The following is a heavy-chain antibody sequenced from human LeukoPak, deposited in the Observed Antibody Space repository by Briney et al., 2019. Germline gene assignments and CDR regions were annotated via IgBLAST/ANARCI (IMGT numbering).Heavy chain of an antibody. CDR2: IYSGGST. Sequence: GGSLRLSCAASGFTVSSNYMNWVRQAPGKGLEWVSVIYSGGSTYYADSVKGRFTISRDNSKNTLYLQMNSLRAEDTAVYYCARGEAVAGFLDYWGQGTLVTVSS. CDR3: ARGEAVAGFLDY. D-gene: IGHD6-19*01. CDR1: GFTVSSNY. J-gene: IGHJ4*02. V-gene: IGHV3-53*01.